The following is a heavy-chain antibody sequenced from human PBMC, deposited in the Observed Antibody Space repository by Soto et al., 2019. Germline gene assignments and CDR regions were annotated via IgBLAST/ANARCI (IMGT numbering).Heavy chain of an antibody. J-gene: IGHJ4*02. Sequence: SETLSLTCTGSGGSISSYYWIWIRQPPGKGLEWIGYIYYSGSTNYNPSLKSRVTISVDTSKNQFSLKLSSVTAADTAVYYCARVAFDYGDYVLRNYFDYWGQGTLVTVSS. CDR2: IYYSGST. CDR1: GGSISSYY. D-gene: IGHD4-17*01. CDR3: ARVAFDYGDYVLRNYFDY. V-gene: IGHV4-59*01.